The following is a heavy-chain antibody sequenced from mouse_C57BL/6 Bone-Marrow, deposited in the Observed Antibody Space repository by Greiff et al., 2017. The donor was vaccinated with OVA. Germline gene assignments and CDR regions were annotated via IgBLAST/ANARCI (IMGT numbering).Heavy chain of an antibody. CDR2: IDPENGDT. D-gene: IGHD2-3*01. V-gene: IGHV14-4*01. Sequence: VQLQQSGAELVRPGASVKLSCTASGFNIKDDYMHWVKQRPEQGLEWIGWIDPENGDTEYASKFQGKATITADTSSNTASLQLSSLTSADSAVYFCTTNAYFIAYWGQGTLVTVSA. CDR1: GFNIKDDY. CDR3: TTNAYFIAY. J-gene: IGHJ3*01.